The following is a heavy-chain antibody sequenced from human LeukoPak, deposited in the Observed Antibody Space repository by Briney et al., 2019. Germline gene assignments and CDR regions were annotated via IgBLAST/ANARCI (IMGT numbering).Heavy chain of an antibody. J-gene: IGHJ4*02. V-gene: IGHV3-33*06. Sequence: GRSLRLSCAASGFTFSSYGMHWVRQAPGKGLEWVAVIWYDGSNKYYADSVKGRFTISRDNSKNTLYLQMNSLRAEDTAVYYCGKMGGFTVAFYYWGQGTLGTGSS. CDR3: GKMGGFTVAFYY. CDR1: GFTFSSYG. CDR2: IWYDGSNK. D-gene: IGHD4-23*01.